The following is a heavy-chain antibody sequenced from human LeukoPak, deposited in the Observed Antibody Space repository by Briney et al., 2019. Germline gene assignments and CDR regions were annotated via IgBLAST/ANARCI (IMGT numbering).Heavy chain of an antibody. J-gene: IGHJ5*02. D-gene: IGHD3-3*01. CDR2: IYHGGST. V-gene: IGHV4-39*01. CDR3: AGHKYYNFWGSFNWFDP. Sequence: SETLSLTCFVSGASIINNNYYWAWLRQPPGKGLEWIGSIYHGGSTSYNPYLKSRVTMSVDTSKSHFTLKLNSVTAADTAVYSCAGHKYYNFWGSFNWFDPWGQGTLVIASS. CDR1: GASIINNNYY.